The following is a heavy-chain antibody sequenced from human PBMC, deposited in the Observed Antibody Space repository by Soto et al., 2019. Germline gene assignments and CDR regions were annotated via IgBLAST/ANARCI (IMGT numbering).Heavy chain of an antibody. J-gene: IGHJ3*02. D-gene: IGHD2-21*02. V-gene: IGHV3-48*02. CDR3: ARQPHKHIVVVTAIRGGDRAFDI. Sequence: GGSLRLSCAASGFTFSSYSMNWVRQAPGKGLEWVSYISSSSSTIYYADSVKGRFTISRDNAKNSLYLQMNSLRDEDTAVYYCARQPHKHIVVVTAIRGGDRAFDIWGQGTMVTVSS. CDR1: GFTFSSYS. CDR2: ISSSSSTI.